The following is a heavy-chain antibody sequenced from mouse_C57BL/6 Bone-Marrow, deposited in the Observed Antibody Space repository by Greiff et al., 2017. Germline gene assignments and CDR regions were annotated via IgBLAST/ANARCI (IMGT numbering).Heavy chain of an antibody. Sequence: EVHLVESGAELVRPGASVKLSCTASGFNIKDDYMHWVNQRPEQGLEWIGWIDPENGDTEYASKFQGKATITVDTSSNTAYLQLSSLTSEDTAVYYCTRIAYWGQGTLVTVSA. CDR1: GFNIKDDY. V-gene: IGHV14-4*01. CDR3: TRIAY. J-gene: IGHJ3*01. CDR2: IDPENGDT.